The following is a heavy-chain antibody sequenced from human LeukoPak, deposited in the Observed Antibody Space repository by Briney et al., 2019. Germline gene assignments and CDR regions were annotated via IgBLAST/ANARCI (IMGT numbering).Heavy chain of an antibody. D-gene: IGHD6-19*01. Sequence: PGGSLRLSCAASGFTFSSYGMSWVRQAPGKGLEWVSAISGTGDHPYYADSVKGRFTISRDNSRSTLYLQMNSLRAEDTAIYYCATVLVGSSGWLFEYWGQGTLVTVSS. CDR3: ATVLVGSSGWLFEY. J-gene: IGHJ4*02. V-gene: IGHV3-23*01. CDR1: GFTFSSYG. CDR2: ISGTGDHP.